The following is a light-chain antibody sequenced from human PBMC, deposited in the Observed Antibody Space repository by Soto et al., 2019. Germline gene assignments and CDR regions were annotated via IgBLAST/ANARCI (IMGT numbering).Light chain of an antibody. CDR2: AAS. Sequence: DIPMTQSPSSLSASVGDRVTITCRASQSISSYLNWYQQKPGKAPKLLIYAASSLQSGVPSRFSGIGSGTDFTLTISSLQPEDFATYYCQQSYSTPRTFGQGTKLEIK. CDR1: QSISSY. CDR3: QQSYSTPRT. V-gene: IGKV1-39*01. J-gene: IGKJ2*01.